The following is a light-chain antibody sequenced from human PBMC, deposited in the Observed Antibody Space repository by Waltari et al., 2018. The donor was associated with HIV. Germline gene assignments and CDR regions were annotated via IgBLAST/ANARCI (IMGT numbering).Light chain of an antibody. Sequence: EIVLTQSPGALSLSPGERATLSCRASQSLSSTYLAWYQQKPGQPPRLLMYDASTRATGIPDRVSGSGSGTDFTLTISRLEPEDVAVYYCQQYRSTPRTFGGGTRVQIK. CDR1: QSLSSTY. CDR2: DAS. CDR3: QQYRSTPRT. J-gene: IGKJ4*01. V-gene: IGKV3-20*01.